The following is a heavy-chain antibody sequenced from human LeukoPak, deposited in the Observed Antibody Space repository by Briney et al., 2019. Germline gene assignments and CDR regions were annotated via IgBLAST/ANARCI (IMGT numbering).Heavy chain of an antibody. Sequence: GGSLRLSCAASGFTFSSYSMNWVRQAPGKGLEWVSSISSSSSYIYYADSVKGRFTISRDNSKNTLYLQMNSLRAEDTAVYYCARDIGAARYFDYWGQGTQVTVSS. D-gene: IGHD6-13*01. J-gene: IGHJ4*02. CDR1: GFTFSSYS. CDR2: ISSSSSYI. CDR3: ARDIGAARYFDY. V-gene: IGHV3-21*01.